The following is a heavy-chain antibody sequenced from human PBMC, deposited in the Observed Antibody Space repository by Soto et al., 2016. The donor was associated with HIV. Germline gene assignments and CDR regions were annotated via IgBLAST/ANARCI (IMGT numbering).Heavy chain of an antibody. CDR2: WGRVNTYAT. V-gene: IGHV3-73*01. CDR3: TRHWDLLKWYFDL. Sequence: EMRLVQSGEAWSSRGVPDIVLYSLWIHLQWLHHTLGPPRSRERAGVGRPHWGRVNTYATEYAASVKGRFLISRDDSKNTAYLQMNSLKTEDTAVYYCTRHWDLLKWYFDLWGRGTVVAVSS. J-gene: IGHJ2*01. D-gene: IGHD1-26*01. CDR1: IHLQWLH.